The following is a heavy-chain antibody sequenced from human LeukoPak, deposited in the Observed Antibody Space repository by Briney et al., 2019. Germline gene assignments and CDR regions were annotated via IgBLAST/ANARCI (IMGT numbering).Heavy chain of an antibody. J-gene: IGHJ5*02. Sequence: PGGSLRLSCAASGFTFSSYSMNWVRQAPGKGLEWVSSISSSSSYIYYADSVKGRFTISRDNAKNSLYLQMNSLRAEDMAVYYCARDRRATVTTFWFDPWGQGTLVTVSS. CDR2: ISSSSSYI. D-gene: IGHD4-17*01. V-gene: IGHV3-21*01. CDR3: ARDRRATVTTFWFDP. CDR1: GFTFSSYS.